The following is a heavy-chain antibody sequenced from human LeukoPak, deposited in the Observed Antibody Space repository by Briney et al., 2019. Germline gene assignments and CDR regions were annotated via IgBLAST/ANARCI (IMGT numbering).Heavy chain of an antibody. V-gene: IGHV3-53*01. J-gene: IGHJ4*02. CDR2: IYSGGST. D-gene: IGHD5-18*01. Sequence: PGGSLRLSCAASGFIVSSNYMSWVRQAPGKGLEWVSVIYSGGSTYYADSVKGRFTIPRDNSKNTLYLQMNSLRVEDTAVYYCARARGYSYGCDYWGQGTLVTVSS. CDR3: ARARGYSYGCDY. CDR1: GFIVSSNY.